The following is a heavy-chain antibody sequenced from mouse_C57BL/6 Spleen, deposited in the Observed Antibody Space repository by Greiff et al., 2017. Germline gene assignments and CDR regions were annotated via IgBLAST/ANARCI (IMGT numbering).Heavy chain of an antibody. V-gene: IGHV5-6*01. J-gene: IGHJ1*03. CDR1: GFTFSSYG. D-gene: IGHD2-12*01. CDR2: ISSGGSYT. CDR3: AREGVNFDV. Sequence: EVHLVESGGDLVKPGGSLKLSCAASGFTFSSYGMSWVRQTPDKRLEWVATISSGGSYTYYPDSVKGRFTISRDNAKNTLYLQMSSLKSEDTAMYYCAREGVNFDVWGTGTTVTVSS.